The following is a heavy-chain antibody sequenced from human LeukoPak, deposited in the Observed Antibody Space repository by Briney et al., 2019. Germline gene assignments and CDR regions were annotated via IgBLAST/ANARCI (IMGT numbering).Heavy chain of an antibody. V-gene: IGHV3-30-3*01. Sequence: PGGSLRLSCAASGFTFSNYAMHWVRQAPGWGLEGVAVISHDGSNKHYTDSVKGRFTISRDNSRNTLDVQINSLRAEDTAVYYCVRDGDFWSGYGFDYWGQGTLVTVSS. CDR1: GFTFSNYA. CDR2: ISHDGSNK. CDR3: VRDGDFWSGYGFDY. D-gene: IGHD3-3*01. J-gene: IGHJ4*02.